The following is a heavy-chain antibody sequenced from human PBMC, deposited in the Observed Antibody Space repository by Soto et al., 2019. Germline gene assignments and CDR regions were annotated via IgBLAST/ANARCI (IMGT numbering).Heavy chain of an antibody. V-gene: IGHV3-33*01. J-gene: IGHJ4*02. CDR1: GFTFSSYG. D-gene: IGHD6-19*01. CDR2: IWYDGSNK. Sequence: QVQLVESGGGVVQPGRSLRLPCAASGFTFSSYGMHWVRQAPGKGLEWVAVIWYDGSNKYYADSVKGRFTISRDNSKNTLYLQMNSLRAEDTAVYYCARTAVAGTYYFDYWGQGTLVTVSS. CDR3: ARTAVAGTYYFDY.